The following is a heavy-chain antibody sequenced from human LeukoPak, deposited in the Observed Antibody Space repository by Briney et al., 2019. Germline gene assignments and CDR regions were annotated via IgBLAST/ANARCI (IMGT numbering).Heavy chain of an antibody. J-gene: IGHJ6*03. CDR3: AKDSGGTYFYYYYYMDV. CDR1: GFSFSTYA. D-gene: IGHD1-26*01. CDR2: ISAGGATI. Sequence: PGGSLRLSCAASGFSFSTYAMSWVRQAPGKGLEWVSAISAGGATIYYAGSVKGRFTVSRDNSKNTLYLHMSSLRAEDTAIYYCAKDSGGTYFYYYYYMDVWGKGTTVTVSS. V-gene: IGHV3-23*01.